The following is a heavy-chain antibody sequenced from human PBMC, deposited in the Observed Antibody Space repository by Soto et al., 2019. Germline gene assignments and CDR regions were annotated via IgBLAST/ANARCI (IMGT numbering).Heavy chain of an antibody. J-gene: IGHJ5*02. Sequence: VSVKVSCKASGYAFSNNDISWVRQATGQGLEWMGWMNPNSGNGGYAQKFQGRVTMTRDTSTSTAYMELSSLASDDTAIYYCARMATSGTLNWFDPWGQGTLVTVS. CDR3: ARMATSGTLNWFDP. V-gene: IGHV1-8*01. CDR1: GYAFSNND. CDR2: MNPNSGNG.